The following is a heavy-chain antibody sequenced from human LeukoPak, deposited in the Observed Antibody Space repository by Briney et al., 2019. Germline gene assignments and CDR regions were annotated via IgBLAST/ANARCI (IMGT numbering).Heavy chain of an antibody. Sequence: SETLSLTCAVSGYSISSGYHWGWVRQPPGKGLEWIGSIYHSGKTYYNPSLKSRVTISVDTSMNQFSLKLSSVTAADTAVYYCAGTLYCSGTTCYSPELFHSWGQGTLVTVSS. D-gene: IGHD2-15*01. CDR1: GYSISSGYH. CDR2: IYHSGKT. CDR3: AGTLYCSGTTCYSPELFHS. V-gene: IGHV4-38-2*01. J-gene: IGHJ4*02.